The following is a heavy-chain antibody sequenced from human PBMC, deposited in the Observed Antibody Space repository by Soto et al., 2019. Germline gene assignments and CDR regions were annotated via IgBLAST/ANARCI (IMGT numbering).Heavy chain of an antibody. CDR2: SVPTLGMA. D-gene: IGHD2-15*01. Sequence: SVKVSCKASGDTFTDHTVTWVRQAPGQGLEWMGRSVPTLGMANYAQTFQGRVTITADTSMTTAYLELTGLTSDDSAVYYCASGDCSGGRCYSVFDVWGQGTQVTVSS. CDR1: GDTFTDHT. J-gene: IGHJ4*02. V-gene: IGHV1-69*02. CDR3: ASGDCSGGRCYSVFDV.